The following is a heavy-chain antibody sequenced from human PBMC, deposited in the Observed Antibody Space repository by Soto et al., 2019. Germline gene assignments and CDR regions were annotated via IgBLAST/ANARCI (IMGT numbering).Heavy chain of an antibody. Sequence: QVQLQESGPGLVKPSETLSLTCTVSGDSISRYYWSWIRLSPGKGLEWIGYIYYSGETNYNPSVKSRVTISVDRTKNQFSLKLSSVTAADTAVYYSARDQGGEFLKGSGMDVWGQGTTVTVSS. CDR2: IYYSGET. CDR3: ARDQGGEFLKGSGMDV. J-gene: IGHJ6*02. V-gene: IGHV4-59*01. D-gene: IGHD3-10*01. CDR1: GDSISRYY.